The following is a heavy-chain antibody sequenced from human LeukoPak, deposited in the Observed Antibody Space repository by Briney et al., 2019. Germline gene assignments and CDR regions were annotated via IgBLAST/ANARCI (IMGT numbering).Heavy chain of an antibody. V-gene: IGHV3-7*01. J-gene: IGHJ4*02. CDR3: VRENQLRC. Sequence: PGGSLRLSCAASEFSVSHNYMNWVRQVPGKGLEWVASVKPDGSDNFYVDSVEGRFTISRDNARYSLFLQMNSLRVEDTAVYYCVRENQLRCWGQGTLVSVSS. CDR1: EFSVSHNY. D-gene: IGHD5-12*01. CDR2: VKPDGSDN.